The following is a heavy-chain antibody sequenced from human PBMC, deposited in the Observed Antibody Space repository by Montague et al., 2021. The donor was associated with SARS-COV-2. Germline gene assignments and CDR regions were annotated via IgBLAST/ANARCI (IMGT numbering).Heavy chain of an antibody. Sequence: SETLSLTCTVPVGSISNYYWTWIRQPPGKGLEWIGYIYDSGSANYNPSLKSRSTISADTSNNQFSLRLSSVTAADTAVYYCARAYCGGDCHVGPWGQGILVTVSS. CDR3: ARAYCGGDCHVGP. CDR2: IYDSGSA. D-gene: IGHD2-21*02. CDR1: VGSISNYY. V-gene: IGHV4-59*12. J-gene: IGHJ5*02.